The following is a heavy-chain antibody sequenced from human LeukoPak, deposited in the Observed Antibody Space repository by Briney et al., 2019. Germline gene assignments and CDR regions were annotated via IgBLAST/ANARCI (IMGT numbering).Heavy chain of an antibody. V-gene: IGHV3-73*01. Sequence: GGSLRLSCAASGLTFSGSAMHWVRQASGKGLEWVGRIRSKANSYATAYAASVKGRFTISRDDSKNTAYLQMNSLETEDTAVYYCTRGNDYGDFRGFDPWGQGTLVTVSS. CDR1: GLTFSGSA. D-gene: IGHD4-17*01. CDR3: TRGNDYGDFRGFDP. J-gene: IGHJ5*02. CDR2: IRSKANSYAT.